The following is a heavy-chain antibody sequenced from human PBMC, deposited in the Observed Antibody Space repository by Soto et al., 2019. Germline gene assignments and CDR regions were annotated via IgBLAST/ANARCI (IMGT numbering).Heavy chain of an antibody. CDR3: AKDPISTVAGTGYFDY. Sequence: GGSLRLSCAASGFTFSSYGMHWVRQAPGKGLEWVAVISYDGSNKYYADSVKGRFTISRDNSKNTLYLQMNSLRAEDTAVYYCAKDPISTVAGTGYFDYWGQGTLVTVSS. D-gene: IGHD6-19*01. V-gene: IGHV3-30*18. CDR1: GFTFSSYG. J-gene: IGHJ4*02. CDR2: ISYDGSNK.